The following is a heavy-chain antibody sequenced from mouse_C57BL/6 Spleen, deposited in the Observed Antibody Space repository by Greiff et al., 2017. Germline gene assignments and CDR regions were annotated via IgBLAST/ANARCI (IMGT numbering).Heavy chain of an antibody. Sequence: VKVVESGAELAKPGASVKLSCKASGYTFTSYWMHWVKQRPGQGLEWIGYINPSSGYTKYNQKFKDKATLTADKYSSTAYMQLGSLTYEDSAVYYCANDGSSSGFAYWGQGTLVTVSA. CDR1: GYTFTSYW. J-gene: IGHJ3*01. CDR3: ANDGSSSGFAY. V-gene: IGHV1-7*01. CDR2: INPSSGYT. D-gene: IGHD1-1*01.